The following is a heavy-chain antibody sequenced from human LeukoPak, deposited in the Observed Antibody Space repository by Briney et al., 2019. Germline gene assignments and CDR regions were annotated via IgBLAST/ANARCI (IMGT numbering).Heavy chain of an antibody. V-gene: IGHV4-4*02. J-gene: IGHJ4*02. CDR1: GGSISSSNW. D-gene: IGHD3-10*01. Sequence: PSGTLSLTCAVSGGSISSSNWWSWVRQPPGKGLEWIGEIYHSGSTNYNPSLKSRVTISVDKSKNQFSLKLSSVTAADTAVYYCARGSLYYYGSVSYEGNYWGQGTLVTVSS. CDR3: ARGSLYYYGSVSYEGNY. CDR2: IYHSGST.